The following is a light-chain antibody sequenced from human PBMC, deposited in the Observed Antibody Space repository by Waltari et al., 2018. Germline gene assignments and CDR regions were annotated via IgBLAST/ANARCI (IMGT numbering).Light chain of an antibody. CDR1: NSDVGGYNY. J-gene: IGLJ1*01. V-gene: IGLV2-11*01. CDR3: CSYAGTYTYV. CDR2: DVT. Sequence: QSALTQPRSVSGSPGQSVAISCTGTNSDVGGYNYVSWYQQHPGKAPRLMIYDVTKRPAGVPDRFSGSKSGNTASLTISGLQAEDEADYYCCSYAGTYTYVFGTGTMVTVL.